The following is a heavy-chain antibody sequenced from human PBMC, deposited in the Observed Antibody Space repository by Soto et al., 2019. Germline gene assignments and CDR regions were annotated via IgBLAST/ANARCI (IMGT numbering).Heavy chain of an antibody. J-gene: IGHJ4*02. D-gene: IGHD2-8*01. CDR1: GFTFSSYA. V-gene: IGHV3-23*01. Sequence: GGSLRLSCAASGFTFSSYAMSWVRQAPGKGLEWVSAISGSGGSTYYADSVKGRFTISRDNSKNTLYLQMNSLRAEDTAVYYCAKESPPGMVYATYFDFWGQGTLVTVSS. CDR3: AKESPPGMVYATYFDF. CDR2: ISGSGGST.